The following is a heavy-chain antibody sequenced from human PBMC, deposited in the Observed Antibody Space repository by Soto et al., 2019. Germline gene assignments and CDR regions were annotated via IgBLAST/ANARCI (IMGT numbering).Heavy chain of an antibody. D-gene: IGHD2-2*01. CDR2: INPNSGGT. Sequence: ASVKVSCKASGYTFTGYYMHWVRQAPGQGLEWMGWINPNSGGTNYAQKIQDWVTMTRDTSISTAYMELSRLRSDDAAAYYCARDGAIGVVTAANLYGMDVWGQGTTVTVSS. J-gene: IGHJ6*02. V-gene: IGHV1-2*04. CDR1: GYTFTGYY. CDR3: ARDGAIGVVTAANLYGMDV.